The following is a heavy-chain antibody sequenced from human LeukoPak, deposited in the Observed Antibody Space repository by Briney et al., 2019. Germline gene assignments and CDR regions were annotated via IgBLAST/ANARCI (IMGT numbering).Heavy chain of an antibody. CDR1: GGSIYGDY. D-gene: IGHD3-22*01. CDR3: ARRAYYDTSGYSPASGYFDL. J-gene: IGHJ2*01. CDR2: IYSNGIT. V-gene: IGHV4-4*08. Sequence: SDTLSLTCTVSGGSIYGDYFNWLRQAPGRGLEWIGYIYSNGITSYNPSLRSRGTMSIATSSSQFSPRLTSVTAADTAIYYCARRAYYDTSGYSPASGYFDLWGRGTLVTVSS.